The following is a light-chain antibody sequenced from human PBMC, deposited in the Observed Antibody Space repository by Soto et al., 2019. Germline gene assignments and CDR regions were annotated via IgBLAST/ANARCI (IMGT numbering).Light chain of an antibody. J-gene: IGLJ1*01. V-gene: IGLV1-51*02. Sequence: QSVLTQPPSVSAAPGQTVTISCSGSSSNIGKNFVSWYQQLPGTAPQLLIYENNKRPSGIPDRFSGSKSGTSATLGIIGLQTGDEADYYCGTWDSSLSAGGIFGTGTKVTVL. CDR1: SSNIGKNF. CDR3: GTWDSSLSAGGI. CDR2: ENN.